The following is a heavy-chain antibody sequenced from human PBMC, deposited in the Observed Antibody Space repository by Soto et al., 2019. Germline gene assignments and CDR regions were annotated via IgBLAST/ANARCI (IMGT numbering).Heavy chain of an antibody. CDR1: GFTLNSFF. CDR3: VRDQDSRGYSVFNL. Sequence: EVQLVESGGGSVQPGGSLRLSCAAAGFTLNSFFMHWVSQAPGKGLMWVSRISNDGSSTTYADSVKGRFTISRDNARNTLYLQLNSLRDDDTAVYFCVRDQDSRGYSVFNLWGQGAQVTVSS. D-gene: IGHD3-22*01. V-gene: IGHV3-74*01. J-gene: IGHJ5*02. CDR2: ISNDGSST.